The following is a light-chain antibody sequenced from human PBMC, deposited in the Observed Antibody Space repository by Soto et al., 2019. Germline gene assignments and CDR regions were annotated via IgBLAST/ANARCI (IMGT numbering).Light chain of an antibody. Sequence: EIVLTQSPGTLSLSPGERAALSCRASQNIGSDHLAWYQQKPGQAPRLLIYGTSTRATGIPDRFSGSGSGTDFTLTVSRLGPEDLAVYYCQQYRMSPNTFGQGTRVQIK. CDR2: GTS. CDR1: QNIGSDH. J-gene: IGKJ1*01. V-gene: IGKV3-20*01. CDR3: QQYRMSPNT.